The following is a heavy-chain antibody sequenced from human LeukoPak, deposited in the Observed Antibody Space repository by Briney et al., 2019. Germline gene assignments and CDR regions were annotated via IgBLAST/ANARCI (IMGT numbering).Heavy chain of an antibody. V-gene: IGHV1-2*02. J-gene: IGHJ6*03. CDR2: INPNSGGT. D-gene: IGHD2-15*01. CDR1: GYTFTGYY. CDR3: ARDRGVDYCSGGSCSHYYYYMDV. Sequence: ASVKVSCKASGYTFTGYYMHWVRQAPGRGLEWMGWINPNSGGTNYAQKSQSRLTMTRNTTISTDYMELSRLRSDDTAVYYCARDRGVDYCSGGSCSHYYYYMDVWGKGTTVTISS.